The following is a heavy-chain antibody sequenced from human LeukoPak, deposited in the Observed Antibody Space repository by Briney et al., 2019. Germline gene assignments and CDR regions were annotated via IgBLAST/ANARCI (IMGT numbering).Heavy chain of an antibody. CDR1: GYXFTSYG. CDR2: ISGYNGNT. Sequence: ASVKVSCKASGYXFTSYGISWVRQAPGQGLEWMGWISGYNGNTDYAQKLVGRVTMTTDTSTSTAYMELRSLRSDDTAVYYCARLWFGELSQKRYFDLWGRGTLVTVSS. V-gene: IGHV1-18*01. CDR3: ARLWFGELSQKRYFDL. D-gene: IGHD3-10*01. J-gene: IGHJ2*01.